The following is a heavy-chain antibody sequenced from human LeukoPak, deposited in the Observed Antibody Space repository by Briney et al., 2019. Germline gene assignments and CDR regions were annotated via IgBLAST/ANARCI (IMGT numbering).Heavy chain of an antibody. CDR1: GGSISSGGYS. CDR2: IYHSGST. V-gene: IGHV4-30-2*01. J-gene: IGHJ4*02. D-gene: IGHD5-24*01. Sequence: SGTLSLTCAVSGGSISSGGYSWSWIRQPPGKGLEWIGYIYHSGSTYYNPSLKSRVTISVDRSKNQFSLKLSSVTAADTAVYYCARSDGYFSFFDYWGQGALVTVSS. CDR3: ARSDGYFSFFDY.